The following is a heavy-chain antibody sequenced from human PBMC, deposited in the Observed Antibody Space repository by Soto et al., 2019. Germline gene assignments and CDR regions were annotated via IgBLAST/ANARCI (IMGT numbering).Heavy chain of an antibody. CDR2: IVVGSGNT. CDR3: AANYSYGPLFDF. CDR1: GFTFTSSA. V-gene: IGHV1-58*01. D-gene: IGHD5-18*01. Sequence: SVKVSCKASGFTFTSSAVQWVRQARGQRLEWVGWIVVGSGNTNYAQSLQERVTITRDMSTSTAYMELSSLRSEDTAVYYCAANYSYGPLFDFWGQGTLVTVSS. J-gene: IGHJ4*02.